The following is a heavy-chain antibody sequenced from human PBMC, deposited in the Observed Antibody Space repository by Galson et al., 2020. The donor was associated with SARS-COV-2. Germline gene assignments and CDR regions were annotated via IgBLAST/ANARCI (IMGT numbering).Heavy chain of an antibody. J-gene: IGHJ3*02. V-gene: IGHV3-21*01. D-gene: IGHD6-19*01. CDR3: ARGGWHDAFDI. CDR1: GFTFSSYS. Sequence: GESLKISCAASGFTFSSYSMNWVRQAPGKGLEWVSSISSSSSYIYYADSVKGRFTIFRDNAKNSLYLQMNSLRAEDTAVYYCARGGWHDAFDIWGQGTMVTVSS. CDR2: ISSSSSYI.